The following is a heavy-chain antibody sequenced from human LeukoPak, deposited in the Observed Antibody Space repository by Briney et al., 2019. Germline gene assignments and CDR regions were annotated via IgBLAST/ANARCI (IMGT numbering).Heavy chain of an antibody. D-gene: IGHD3-22*01. CDR2: IRSKANSYAT. CDR1: GFTFSGSA. CDR3: TRPSYDSSVSGVVY. V-gene: IGHV3-73*01. Sequence: LGGSLRLSCATSGFTFSGSAIHWVRQASGKGLEWVGRIRSKANSYATTDAASVKGRFTISRDDSKNTAYLQMNSLKTEDTAVYYCTRPSYDSSVSGVVYWGQGTLVTVSS. J-gene: IGHJ4*02.